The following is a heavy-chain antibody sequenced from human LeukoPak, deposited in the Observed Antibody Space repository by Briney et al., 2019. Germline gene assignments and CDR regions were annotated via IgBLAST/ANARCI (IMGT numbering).Heavy chain of an antibody. J-gene: IGHJ4*02. V-gene: IGHV3-9*01. Sequence: PGRSLRLSCAASGFTFDDYAMHWVRQAPGKGLEWVSGISWNSGSIGYADSVKGRFTISRDNAKNSLYLQMNSLRAEDTALYYCAKDISRWFGELSDYWGQGTLVTVSS. D-gene: IGHD3-10*01. CDR2: ISWNSGSI. CDR3: AKDISRWFGELSDY. CDR1: GFTFDDYA.